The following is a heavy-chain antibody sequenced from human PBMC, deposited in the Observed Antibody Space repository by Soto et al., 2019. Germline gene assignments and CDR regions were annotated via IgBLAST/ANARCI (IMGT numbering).Heavy chain of an antibody. Sequence: SETLSLTCTVSDDFISSYYWNWIRQPAGKGLEWIGRVSTNGATNYNPSLESRVAMSVDTSKNQFSLKLTSVTAADTAVYFCARADYEILTGSYAMDVWGQGTRVTVSS. CDR1: DDFISSYY. J-gene: IGHJ6*02. V-gene: IGHV4-4*07. CDR2: VSTNGAT. CDR3: ARADYEILTGSYAMDV. D-gene: IGHD3-9*01.